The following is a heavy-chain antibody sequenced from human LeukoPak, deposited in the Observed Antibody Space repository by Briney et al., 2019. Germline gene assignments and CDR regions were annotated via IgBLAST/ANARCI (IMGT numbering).Heavy chain of an antibody. CDR3: ARDDGLWSWGTVYYMDV. Sequence: SETLSLTCTVSGGSISSTSYYWSWIRQPAGKGLEWIGRIYTSGSTNYNPSLKSRVTISVDKSKNQFSLKLSSVTAADTAVYYCARDDGLWSWGTVYYMDVWGKGTTVTVSS. D-gene: IGHD4/OR15-4a*01. J-gene: IGHJ6*03. V-gene: IGHV4-61*02. CDR2: IYTSGST. CDR1: GGSISSTSYY.